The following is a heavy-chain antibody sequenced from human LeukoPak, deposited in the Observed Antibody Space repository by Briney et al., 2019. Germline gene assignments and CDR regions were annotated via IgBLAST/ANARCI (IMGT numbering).Heavy chain of an antibody. Sequence: VASVKVSCKTAGYSFTSVYIHWIRQAPGQGLEWMGMVNPSGGSTVSAQKFQDRVNMTADTSTRTVHMEMTGLRSDDTAIYYCARDAFWGQGTLVTVSS. CDR2: VNPSGGST. J-gene: IGHJ4*02. CDR3: ARDAF. CDR1: GYSFTSVY. V-gene: IGHV1-46*01. D-gene: IGHD3-3*02.